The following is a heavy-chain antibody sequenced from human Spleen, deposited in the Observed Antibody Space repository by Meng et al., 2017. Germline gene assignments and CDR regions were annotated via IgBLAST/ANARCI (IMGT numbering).Heavy chain of an antibody. V-gene: IGHV3-23*01. CDR3: ARDHPLLRLHYRYYGMDV. D-gene: IGHD3-3*01. J-gene: IGHJ6*02. CDR2: ISGSGGST. Sequence: GESLKISCAASGFTFSSYAMSWVRQAPGKGLEWVSAISGSGGSTYYADSVKGRFTISRDNAKNSLYLQMNSLRAEDTAVYYCARDHPLLRLHYRYYGMDVWGQGTTVTVSS. CDR1: GFTFSSYA.